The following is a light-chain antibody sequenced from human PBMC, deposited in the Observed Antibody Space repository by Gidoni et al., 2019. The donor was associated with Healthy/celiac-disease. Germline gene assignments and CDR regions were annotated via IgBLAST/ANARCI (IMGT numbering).Light chain of an antibody. CDR1: SSDVGGYNY. CDR2: EVS. CDR3: SSYTSSSTLYV. V-gene: IGLV2-14*01. J-gene: IGLJ1*01. Sequence: QSALTQPASVSGSPGQSITISCTGTSSDVGGYNYVSWYPQHPGKAPKLMIYEVSNRPSGVPDRFSGSKSGNTASLTISGLQAEDEADYYCSSYTSSSTLYVFGTGTKVTVL.